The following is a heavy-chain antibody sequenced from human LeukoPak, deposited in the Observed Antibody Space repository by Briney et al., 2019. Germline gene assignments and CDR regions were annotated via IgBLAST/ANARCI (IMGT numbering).Heavy chain of an antibody. J-gene: IGHJ3*02. CDR2: IYYSGST. Sequence: PSETLSLTCTVSGGSISSGGYYWSWIRQHPGKGLEWIGYIYYSGSTYYNPSLKSRVTISVDTSKNQFSLKLSSVTAADTAVYYCARAGYNFRVFDIWGQGTMVTVSS. D-gene: IGHD5-24*01. CDR1: GGSISSGGYY. V-gene: IGHV4-31*03. CDR3: ARAGYNFRVFDI.